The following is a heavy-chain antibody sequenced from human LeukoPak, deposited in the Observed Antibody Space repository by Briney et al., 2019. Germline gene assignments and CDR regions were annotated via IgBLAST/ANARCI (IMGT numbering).Heavy chain of an antibody. J-gene: IGHJ4*02. CDR1: GGTFSSYA. V-gene: IGHV1-69*13. CDR2: IIPIFGAA. CDR3: AGFVEMATISDQLDY. Sequence: SVKVSCKASGGTFSSYAISWVRQAPGQGLEWMGGIIPIFGAANYAQKFQGRVTITADESTSTAYMELSSLRSEDTAVYYCAGFVEMATISDQLDYWGQGTLVTVSS. D-gene: IGHD5-24*01.